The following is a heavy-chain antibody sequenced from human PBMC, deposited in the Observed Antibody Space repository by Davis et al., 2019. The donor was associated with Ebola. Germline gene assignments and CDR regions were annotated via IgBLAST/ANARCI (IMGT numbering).Heavy chain of an antibody. D-gene: IGHD6-13*01. J-gene: IGHJ4*02. V-gene: IGHV3-53*01. CDR1: GFTVSSNY. CDR2: IYSGGST. CDR3: ARGAGTGGDY. Sequence: GESLKISCAASGFTVSSNYMSWVRQAPGKGLEWVSVIYSGGSTYYADSVKGRFTISRDNSKNTVYLQMNSLRADDTAVYYCARGAGTGGDYWGQRTLVTVSS.